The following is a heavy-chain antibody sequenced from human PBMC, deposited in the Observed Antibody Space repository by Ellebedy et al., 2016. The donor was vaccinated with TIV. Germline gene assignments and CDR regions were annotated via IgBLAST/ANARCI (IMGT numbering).Heavy chain of an antibody. CDR1: GFTLNNYW. CDR2: IKSKTDAGTR. J-gene: IGHJ4*02. D-gene: IGHD7-27*01. V-gene: IGHV3-15*01. CDR3: SAGTGKTDFDY. Sequence: GESLKISCTASGFTLNNYWMSWVRQAPGKGLEWVGRIKSKTDAGTRDFAAPVKGRFLISRDDSKSTVYLQMTSLKIEDTAVYYCSAGTGKTDFDYWGQGTLVTVSS.